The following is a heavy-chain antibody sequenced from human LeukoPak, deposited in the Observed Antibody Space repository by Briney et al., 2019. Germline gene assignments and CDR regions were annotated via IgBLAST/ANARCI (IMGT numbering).Heavy chain of an antibody. CDR2: THYSGRT. V-gene: IGHV4-30-4*08. D-gene: IGHD2-15*01. CDR3: ARTYCSGGTCYGLDY. CDR1: GSSISSGDYY. J-gene: IGHJ4*02. Sequence: PSETLSLTRTVSGSSISSGDYYWSWIRQPPGKGPEWIGYTHYSGRTYYNPSLRSRLTISADTSKNQFSLRLSSVTAADTAVYYCARTYCSGGTCYGLDYWGQGTLVTVSS.